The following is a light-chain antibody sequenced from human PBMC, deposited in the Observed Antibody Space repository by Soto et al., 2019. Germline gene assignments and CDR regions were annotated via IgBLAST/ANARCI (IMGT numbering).Light chain of an antibody. CDR1: SRDIGGYDF. CDR3: SSYGGSNNLL. V-gene: IGLV2-8*01. CDR2: DVF. J-gene: IGLJ2*01. Sequence: QSVLTQPPSASGSPGQSVTISCTGTSRDIGGYDFVSWYQQHPGKAPKLMIYDVFKRPSGVPDRFSGSKSGNTASLTVSGHQADDEADYYCSSYGGSNNLLFGGGTKLTVL.